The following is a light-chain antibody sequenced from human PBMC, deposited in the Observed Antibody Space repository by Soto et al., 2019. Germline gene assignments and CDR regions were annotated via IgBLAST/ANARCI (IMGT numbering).Light chain of an antibody. CDR2: DAS. CDR1: QSVSSY. J-gene: IGKJ5*01. V-gene: IGKV3-11*01. Sequence: EIVLTQSPATLSLSPGERATLSCRASQSVSSYLAWYQQKPGQAPRLLIYDASNRATGIPARFSGSGSGTDFALTISSIEPEDVEVDYCQRRRNWPRSSTFGQGTRLEIK. CDR3: QRRRNWPRSST.